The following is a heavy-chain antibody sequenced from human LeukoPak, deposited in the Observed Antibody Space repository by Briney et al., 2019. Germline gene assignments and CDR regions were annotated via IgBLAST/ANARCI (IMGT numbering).Heavy chain of an antibody. CDR3: AKNLGRGNGSGSYLGPYYFDY. D-gene: IGHD3-10*01. V-gene: IGHV3-30*18. CDR1: GFTFSSYG. CDR2: ISYDGSNK. Sequence: GRSLRLSCAASGFTFSSYGMHWVRQAPGKGLEWVVVISYDGSNKYYADSVKGRFTISRDNSKNTLYLQMNSLRAEDTAVYYCAKNLGRGNGSGSYLGPYYFDYWGQGTLVTVSS. J-gene: IGHJ4*02.